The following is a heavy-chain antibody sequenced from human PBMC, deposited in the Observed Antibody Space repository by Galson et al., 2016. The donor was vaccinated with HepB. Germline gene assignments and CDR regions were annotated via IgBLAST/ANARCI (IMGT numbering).Heavy chain of an antibody. D-gene: IGHD5-12*01. CDR1: GYTFTTYA. Sequence: SCKASGYTFTTYAMYWVRQAPGQRLEWMGWINAANGDTKYSQKLQGRGTITWDTSANTAYMELSSLRSEDTAVYYCARGHIVATVDYYYYGLDVWGQGTTSPSP. CDR3: ARGHIVATVDYYYYGLDV. J-gene: IGHJ6*02. CDR2: INAANGDT. V-gene: IGHV1-3*01.